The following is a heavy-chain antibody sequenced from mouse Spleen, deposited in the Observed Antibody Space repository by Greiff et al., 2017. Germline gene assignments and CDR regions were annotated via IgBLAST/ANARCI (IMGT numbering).Heavy chain of an antibody. V-gene: IGHV1-52*01. Sequence: VQLQQPGAELVRPGSSVKLSCKASGYTFTSYWMHWVEQRPIQGLEWIGNIDPSDSETHYNQKFKDKATLTVDKSSSTAYMQLSSLTSEDSAVYYCARIEAYYRYEGYFDVWGAGTTVTVSS. J-gene: IGHJ1*01. CDR1: GYTFTSYW. CDR2: IDPSDSET. D-gene: IGHD2-14*01. CDR3: ARIEAYYRYEGYFDV.